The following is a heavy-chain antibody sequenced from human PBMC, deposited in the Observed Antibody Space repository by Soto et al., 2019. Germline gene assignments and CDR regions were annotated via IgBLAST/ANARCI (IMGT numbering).Heavy chain of an antibody. V-gene: IGHV4-31*01. CDR3: ARGGGQIRFLEAYDWFVP. Sequence: SLSLTCTVSCGPIRRGGSSWRWSRQHPGKGLAWLGYIYQIVSAYYNPSLKSLVTISVDPSKNQFSLKLSSVTAADTAVYYCARGGGQIRFLEAYDWFVPWGQGTLVTVSS. J-gene: IGHJ5*02. D-gene: IGHD3-3*01. CDR1: CGPIRRGGSS. CDR2: IYQIVSA.